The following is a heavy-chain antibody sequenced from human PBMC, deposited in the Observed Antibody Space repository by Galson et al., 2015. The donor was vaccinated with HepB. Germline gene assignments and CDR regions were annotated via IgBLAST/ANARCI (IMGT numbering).Heavy chain of an antibody. V-gene: IGHV1-3*01. J-gene: IGHJ6*02. CDR3: AKNRYGYYYYGMDV. CDR1: GYTFTSYA. Sequence: SVKVSCKASGYTFTSYAIHWVRQAPGQGLEWMGWINAGNGDTKYSQKFQGRVNLIRDTSASTAYMELSSLGSEDTAIYYCAKNRYGYYYYGMDVWGQGTTVTVSS. D-gene: IGHD3-9*01. CDR2: INAGNGDT.